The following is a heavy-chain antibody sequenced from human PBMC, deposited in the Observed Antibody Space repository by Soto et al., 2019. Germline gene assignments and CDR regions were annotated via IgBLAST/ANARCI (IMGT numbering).Heavy chain of an antibody. V-gene: IGHV3-33*01. Sequence: GFLRLSCATSGFTFRSYGMHLVRQAPGKGLEWVAVIWYDGSNKYYADSVKGRFTISRDNSKNTLYLQMNSLRAEDTAVYYCARDSAIFGVVTVPLDYWGQGTLVTVSS. CDR2: IWYDGSNK. CDR1: GFTFRSYG. CDR3: ARDSAIFGVVTVPLDY. D-gene: IGHD3-3*01. J-gene: IGHJ4*02.